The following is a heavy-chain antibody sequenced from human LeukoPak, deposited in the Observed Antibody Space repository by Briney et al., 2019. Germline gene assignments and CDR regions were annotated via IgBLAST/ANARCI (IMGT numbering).Heavy chain of an antibody. Sequence: GASVKVSCKVSGYTLTELSMHWERQAPGKGLEWMGGFDPEDGETIYAQKFQGRVTMTEDTSTDTAYMELSSLRSEDTAVYYCAPTLPLGEAAFDIWGQGTMVTVSS. J-gene: IGHJ3*02. V-gene: IGHV1-24*01. CDR1: GYTLTELS. CDR2: FDPEDGET. D-gene: IGHD2-15*01. CDR3: APTLPLGEAAFDI.